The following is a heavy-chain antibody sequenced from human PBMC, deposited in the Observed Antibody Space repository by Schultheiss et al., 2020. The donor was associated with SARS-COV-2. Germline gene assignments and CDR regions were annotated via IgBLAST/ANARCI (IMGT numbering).Heavy chain of an antibody. CDR3: AKVGDDYGDYVGDY. J-gene: IGHJ4*02. CDR1: GFTFSSYG. CDR2: ISGSGGST. V-gene: IGHV3-23*01. Sequence: GGSLRLSCAASGFTFSSYGMHWVRQAPGKGLELVSAISGSGGSTYYADSVKGRFTISRDNSKNTLYLQMNSLRAEDTAVYYCAKVGDDYGDYVGDYWGQGTLVTVSS. D-gene: IGHD4-17*01.